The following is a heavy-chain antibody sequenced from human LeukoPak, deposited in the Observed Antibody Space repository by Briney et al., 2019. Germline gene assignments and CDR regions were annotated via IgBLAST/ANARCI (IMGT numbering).Heavy chain of an antibody. Sequence: GGSLRLSCAASGFTFSSYAVSWVRQAPGKGLEWVSAISGSGGSTYYADSVKGRFTISRDNSKNTLYLQMNSRRAEDTAVYYCAKGPYYDFWSWGQETLVTVSS. V-gene: IGHV3-23*01. CDR1: GFTFSSYA. J-gene: IGHJ4*02. CDR3: AKGPYYDFWS. D-gene: IGHD3-3*01. CDR2: ISGSGGST.